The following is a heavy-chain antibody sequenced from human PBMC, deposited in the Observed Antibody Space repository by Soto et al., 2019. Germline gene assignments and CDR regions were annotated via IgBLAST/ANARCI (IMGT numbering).Heavy chain of an antibody. V-gene: IGHV3-21*01. Sequence: GGSLRLSCAASGFTFSSYGMHWVRQAPGKGLEWVSYIGTIGTYKNYADSVKGRFTISRDNAKNSLFLQMDSLRGEDTAVYYCAGGSSVRAMDVWGQGTTVTVSS. CDR1: GFTFSSYG. CDR3: AGGSSVRAMDV. J-gene: IGHJ6*02. D-gene: IGHD6-25*01. CDR2: IGTIGTYK.